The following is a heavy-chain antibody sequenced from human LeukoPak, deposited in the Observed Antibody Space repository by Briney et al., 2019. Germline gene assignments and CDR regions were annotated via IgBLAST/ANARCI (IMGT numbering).Heavy chain of an antibody. CDR3: ARGFCPPLPDSSGYYYWCSRNWFDP. CDR2: INRSGST. V-gene: IGHV4-34*01. D-gene: IGHD3-22*01. CDR1: GGSFSGYY. J-gene: IGHJ5*02. Sequence: PSETLSLTCAVYGGSFSGYYWSWIRQPPGKGLEWIGEINRSGSTNYNPSLKSRVTISVDTSKNQFSLKLSSVTAADTAVYYCARGFCPPLPDSSGYYYWCSRNWFDPWGQGTLVTVSS.